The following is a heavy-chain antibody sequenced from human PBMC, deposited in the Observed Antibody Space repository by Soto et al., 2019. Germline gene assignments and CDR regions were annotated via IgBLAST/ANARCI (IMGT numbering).Heavy chain of an antibody. V-gene: IGHV3-53*01. CDR2: IYSGGST. Sequence: GGSLRLSCAASGFTVSSNYMSCVRQAPGKGLEWVSVIYSGGSTYYADSVKGRFTISRDNSKNTLYLQMNSLRAEDTAVYYCARDWRVYYYDSSGYLLYYYYGMDVWGQGTTVTVSS. CDR1: GFTVSSNY. CDR3: ARDWRVYYYDSSGYLLYYYYGMDV. J-gene: IGHJ6*02. D-gene: IGHD3-22*01.